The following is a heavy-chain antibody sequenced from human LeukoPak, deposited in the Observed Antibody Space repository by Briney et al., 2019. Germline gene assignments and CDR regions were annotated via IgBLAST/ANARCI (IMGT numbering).Heavy chain of an antibody. CDR2: IYYSGST. D-gene: IGHD1-26*01. CDR3: AKVQHISGSSTPFDY. Sequence: SETLSLTCTVSGGSISSYYWSWIRQPPGKGLEWIGYIYYSGSTNYNPSLKSRVTISVDTSKNQFSLKLGSVTAADTAVYYCAKVQHISGSSTPFDYWGQGTLVTVSS. CDR1: GGSISSYY. V-gene: IGHV4-59*01. J-gene: IGHJ4*02.